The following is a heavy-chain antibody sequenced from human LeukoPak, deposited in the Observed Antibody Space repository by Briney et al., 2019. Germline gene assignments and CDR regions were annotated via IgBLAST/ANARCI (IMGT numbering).Heavy chain of an antibody. CDR2: INHSGST. CDR3: ARGLSYDSSGYEGAPIDY. Sequence: SETPSLTCAVYGGSFSGYYWSWIRQPPGKGLEWIGEINHSGSTNYNPSLKSRVTISVDTSKNQFSLKLSSVTAADTAVYYCARGLSYDSSGYEGAPIDYWGQGTLVTVSS. CDR1: GGSFSGYY. V-gene: IGHV4-34*01. D-gene: IGHD3-22*01. J-gene: IGHJ4*02.